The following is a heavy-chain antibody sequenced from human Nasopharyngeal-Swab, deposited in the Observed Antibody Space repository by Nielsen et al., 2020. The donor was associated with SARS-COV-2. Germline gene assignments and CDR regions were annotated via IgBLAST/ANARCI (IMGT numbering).Heavy chain of an antibody. J-gene: IGHJ4*02. Sequence: GESLKISCAASGFTFSDYYMSWIRQAPGKGLEWVSYISSSGSTIYYADSVKGRFTISRDNAKNSLYLQMNSLRAEDTAVYYCARVEEGGSYCHYWGQGTLVTVSS. CDR1: GFTFSDYY. CDR2: ISSSGSTI. CDR3: ARVEEGGSYCHY. V-gene: IGHV3-11*01. D-gene: IGHD1-26*01.